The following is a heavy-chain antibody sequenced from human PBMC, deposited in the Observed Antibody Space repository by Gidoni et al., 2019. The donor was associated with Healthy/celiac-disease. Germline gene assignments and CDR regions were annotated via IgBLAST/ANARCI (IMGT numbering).Heavy chain of an antibody. CDR3: ARYIAAAGRNYYFDY. CDR2: IYYSGST. CDR1: GGSISSGGYY. Sequence: HVQLQESGNGLVKPSQNLSLTCTFSGGSISSGGYYCSWIRQNPGKGLEWIWYIYYSGSTYYNPSLNSRVTISVDTSKNQFSLKLSSVTAADTAVYYCARYIAAAGRNYYFDYWGQGTLVTVSS. D-gene: IGHD6-13*01. J-gene: IGHJ4*02. V-gene: IGHV4-31*03.